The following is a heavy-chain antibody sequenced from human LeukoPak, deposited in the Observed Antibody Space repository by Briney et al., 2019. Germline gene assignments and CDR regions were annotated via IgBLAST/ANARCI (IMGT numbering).Heavy chain of an antibody. V-gene: IGHV3-49*03. CDR3: TRDDGYSSGWFTPPH. D-gene: IGHD6-19*01. CDR2: IRSKAYGGTT. CDR1: GFTFGDYA. Sequence: QAGGSLRLSCTASGFTFGDYAMSWFRQAPGKGLEWVGFIRSKAYGGTTEYAASVKGRFTISRDDSKSIAYLQMNSLKTEDTAVYYCTRDDGYSSGWFTPPHWGQGTLVTVSS. J-gene: IGHJ4*02.